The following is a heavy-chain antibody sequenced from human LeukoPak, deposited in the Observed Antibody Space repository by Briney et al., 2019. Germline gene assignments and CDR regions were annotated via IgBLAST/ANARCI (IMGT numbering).Heavy chain of an antibody. CDR2: ISGTGGST. J-gene: IGHJ4*02. Sequence: GGSLRLSCAASGFTFSSYWMSWVRQAPGKGLEWVLAISGTGGSTYYADSVKGRFTISRDNSKNTLYLQMNSLRAEDTAIYYCAQGDSGWYGGVFDYWGQGTLVTVSS. CDR1: GFTFSSYW. CDR3: AQGDSGWYGGVFDY. V-gene: IGHV3-23*01. D-gene: IGHD6-19*01.